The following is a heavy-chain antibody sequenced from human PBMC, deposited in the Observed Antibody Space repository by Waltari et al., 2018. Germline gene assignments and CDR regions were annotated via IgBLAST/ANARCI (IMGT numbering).Heavy chain of an antibody. J-gene: IGHJ4*02. CDR2: INPNRGGT. V-gene: IGHV1-2*02. CDR1: GYTFTGYY. CDR3: ARGARYYYDSSGYYYDWDY. D-gene: IGHD3-22*01. Sequence: QVQLVQSGAEVKKPGASVKVSCKASGYTFTGYYMHWVRQAPGHGLEWMGWINPNRGGTNYAQKFQGRVTMTRDTSISTAYMELSRLRSDDTAVYYCARGARYYYDSSGYYYDWDYWGQGTLVTVSS.